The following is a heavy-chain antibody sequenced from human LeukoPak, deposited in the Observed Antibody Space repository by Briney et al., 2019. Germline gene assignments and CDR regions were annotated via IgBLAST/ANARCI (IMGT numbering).Heavy chain of an antibody. CDR3: ARDSGYCSSTSCWNFDY. D-gene: IGHD2-2*03. CDR1: GGSIRSTNW. V-gene: IGHV4-4*02. CDR2: VHLNGRT. Sequence: NPSGTLSLICGVSGGSIRSTNWWTWVRQPPGKGLEWIGEVHLNGRTNYSPSLQSRLAMSVDFSENHISLKLTSVTAADTAVYYCARDSGYCSSTSCWNFDYWGQGTLVTVSS. J-gene: IGHJ4*02.